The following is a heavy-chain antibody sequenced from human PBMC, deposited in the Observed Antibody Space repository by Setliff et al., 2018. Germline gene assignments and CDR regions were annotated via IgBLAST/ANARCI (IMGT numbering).Heavy chain of an antibody. D-gene: IGHD3-3*01. Sequence: PGESLRLSCSASGFTFSSLWMAWVRQAPGKGLEWVANINQGGSDQFYVESVKGRFTISRDNAKNSLYPQMNSLRVEDTAVYYCARDVFDFRTGQAGPWGQGTLVTVSS. CDR1: GFTFSSLW. CDR3: ARDVFDFRTGQAGP. CDR2: INQGGSDQ. V-gene: IGHV3-7*01. J-gene: IGHJ5*02.